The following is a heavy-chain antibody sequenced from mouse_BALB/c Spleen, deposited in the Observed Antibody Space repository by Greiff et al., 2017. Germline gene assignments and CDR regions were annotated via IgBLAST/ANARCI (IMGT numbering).Heavy chain of an antibody. J-gene: IGHJ2*01. Sequence: EVKLVESGGGLVKPGGSLKLSCAASGFTFSSYAMSWVRQTPEKRLEWVAYISSGGGSTYYPDTVKGRFTISRDNAKNTLYLQMSSLKSEDTAMYYCARLGYYPFDYWGQGTTLTVSS. CDR3: ARLGYYPFDY. CDR2: ISSGGGST. V-gene: IGHV5-12-1*01. CDR1: GFTFSSYA. D-gene: IGHD2-3*01.